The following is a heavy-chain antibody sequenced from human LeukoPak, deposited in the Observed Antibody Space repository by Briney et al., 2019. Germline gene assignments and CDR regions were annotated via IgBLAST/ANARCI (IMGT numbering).Heavy chain of an antibody. Sequence: ASVKVSCKASGYTFTSYDINWVRQATGQGLEWMGWMNPNSGNTGYAQKSQGRVTITRNTSISTAYMELSSLRSEDTAVYYCARGQGQYCSGGSCYANWFDPWGQGTLVTVSS. CDR3: ARGQGQYCSGGSCYANWFDP. D-gene: IGHD2-15*01. J-gene: IGHJ5*02. CDR1: GYTFTSYD. V-gene: IGHV1-8*03. CDR2: MNPNSGNT.